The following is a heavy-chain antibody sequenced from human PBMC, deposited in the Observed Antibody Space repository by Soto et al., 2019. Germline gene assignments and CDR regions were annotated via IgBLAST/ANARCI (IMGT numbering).Heavy chain of an antibody. CDR3: AREQRSLTYDP. V-gene: IGHV4-59*01. D-gene: IGHD1-1*01. J-gene: IGHJ5*02. CDR2: ISYSGIT. Sequence: QVQLQESGPRLVKPSETLSLTCTVSAGSISTYYWSWIRQPPGKGLEWIGYISYSGITHYNPSLKSRVTISVDTSKDHFSLNLTSVTAADTAVYYCAREQRSLTYDPWGQGTLVTVSS. CDR1: AGSISTYY.